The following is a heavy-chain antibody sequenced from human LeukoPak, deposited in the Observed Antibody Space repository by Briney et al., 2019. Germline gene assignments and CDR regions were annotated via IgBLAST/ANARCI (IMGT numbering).Heavy chain of an antibody. V-gene: IGHV3-21*01. D-gene: IGHD3-3*01. CDR2: ISSSSSYI. Sequence: GGSLRLSCAASGFTFSSYSMNWVRQAPGKGLEWVSSISSSSSYIYYADSVKGRFTISRDNAMNSLYLQMNSLRAEDTAVYYCARDAPYYDFWSGYYPVDAFDIWGQGTMVTVSP. J-gene: IGHJ3*02. CDR1: GFTFSSYS. CDR3: ARDAPYYDFWSGYYPVDAFDI.